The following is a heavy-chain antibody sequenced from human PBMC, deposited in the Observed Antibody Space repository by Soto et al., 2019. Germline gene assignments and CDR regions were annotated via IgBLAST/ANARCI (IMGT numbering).Heavy chain of an antibody. Sequence: GGSLTLSCAASGFTFASYAMSWVRQAPGKGLEWVSGISGSGGNTYNADSVKGRFTISRDNSKNTLYLDMISLRAEDTAVYYCAKGLSIAAAGTFDYWGQGTLVTVSS. D-gene: IGHD6-13*01. CDR3: AKGLSIAAAGTFDY. CDR1: GFTFASYA. V-gene: IGHV3-23*01. J-gene: IGHJ4*02. CDR2: ISGSGGNT.